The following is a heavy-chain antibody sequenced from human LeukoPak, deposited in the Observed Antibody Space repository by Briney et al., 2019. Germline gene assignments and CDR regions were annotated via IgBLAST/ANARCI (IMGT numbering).Heavy chain of an antibody. J-gene: IGHJ6*02. V-gene: IGHV3-30*04. Sequence: GRSLRLSCAASGFTFSSYAMHWVRQAPGKGVEWVAVISYDGSNKYYADSVKGRFTISRDNSKNTLYLQMNSLRAEDTAVYYCARYDSSSWSRIMDVWGQGTTVTVSS. CDR2: ISYDGSNK. D-gene: IGHD6-13*01. CDR3: ARYDSSSWSRIMDV. CDR1: GFTFSSYA.